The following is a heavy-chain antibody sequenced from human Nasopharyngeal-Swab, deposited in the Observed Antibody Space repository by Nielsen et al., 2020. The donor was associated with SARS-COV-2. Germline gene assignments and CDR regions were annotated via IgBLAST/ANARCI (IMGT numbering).Heavy chain of an antibody. CDR1: GYTFTSYD. D-gene: IGHD3-22*01. Sequence: ASVKVSCKASGYTFTSYDINWVRQATGQGLEWMGWMNPNSGNTGYAQKFQGRVTMTRNTSISTAYMELSSLRSEDTVVYYCARLGASSRMGTMIVVALYYFDYWGQGTLVTVSS. J-gene: IGHJ4*02. V-gene: IGHV1-8*01. CDR2: MNPNSGNT. CDR3: ARLGASSRMGTMIVVALYYFDY.